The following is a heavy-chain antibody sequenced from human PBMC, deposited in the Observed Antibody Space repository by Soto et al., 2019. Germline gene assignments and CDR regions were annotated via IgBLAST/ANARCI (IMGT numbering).Heavy chain of an antibody. D-gene: IGHD3-3*01. Sequence: EVQLLESGGGLVQPGGSLRLSCAASGFTFSSYAMSWVRQAPGKGLEWVSAISGSGGSTYYADSVKGRFTISRDNSKNTLYLQMNSLRAEDTAVYYCAKIWEGWSTLREKTYYFDYWGQGTLVTVSS. CDR1: GFTFSSYA. J-gene: IGHJ4*02. V-gene: IGHV3-23*01. CDR3: AKIWEGWSTLREKTYYFDY. CDR2: ISGSGGST.